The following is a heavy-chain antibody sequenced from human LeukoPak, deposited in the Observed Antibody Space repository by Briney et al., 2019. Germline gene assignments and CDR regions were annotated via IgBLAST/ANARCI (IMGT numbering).Heavy chain of an antibody. Sequence: TGGSLRLSCAASGFTFSSYWMHGVRQAPGKGLVWVSLIKSDGSSTIYADSVKGRFTISRDNAKNSLYPQMNSLRAEDTAVYYCARGIVPAAFDIWGQGTMVTVSS. D-gene: IGHD2-2*01. CDR2: IKSDGSST. V-gene: IGHV3-74*01. J-gene: IGHJ3*02. CDR3: ARGIVPAAFDI. CDR1: GFTFSSYW.